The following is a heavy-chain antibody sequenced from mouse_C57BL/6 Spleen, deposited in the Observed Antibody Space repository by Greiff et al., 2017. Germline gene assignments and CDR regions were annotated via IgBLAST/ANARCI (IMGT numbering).Heavy chain of an antibody. CDR2: IYPGSGST. D-gene: IGHD2-1*01. Sequence: QVQLQQPGAELVKPGASVKMSCKASGYTFTSYWITWVKQRPGQGLEWIGDIYPGSGSTNYNEKFKSKATLTVDTSSSTAYMQLSLTSEDSAVDYCARLADGNYVKAMDYWGQGTSVTVSS. V-gene: IGHV1-55*01. CDR3: ARLADGNYVKAMDY. J-gene: IGHJ4*01. CDR1: GYTFTSYW.